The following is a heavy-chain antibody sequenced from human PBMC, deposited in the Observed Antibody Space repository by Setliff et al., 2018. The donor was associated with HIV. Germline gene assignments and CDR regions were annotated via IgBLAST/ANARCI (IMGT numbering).Heavy chain of an antibody. CDR1: PFIFSHYW. CDR3: ARAFDSSAPWIDL. CDR2: IKQDGSET. Sequence: GGSLRLSCAVSPFIFSHYWMTWVRQAPGKGLEWVANIKQDGSETYYVDSVKGRFTISRDNGKNLLYLQMNTLRAEDTAVYYCARAFDSSAPWIDLWAQGTLVTVSS. J-gene: IGHJ5*02. D-gene: IGHD3-22*01. V-gene: IGHV3-7*03.